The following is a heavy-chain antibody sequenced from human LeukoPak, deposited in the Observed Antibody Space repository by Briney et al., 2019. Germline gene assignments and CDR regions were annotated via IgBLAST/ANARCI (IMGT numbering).Heavy chain of an antibody. CDR2: INHSGST. CDR3: ASLLYSSSLYYYYYYGMDV. CDR1: GGSFSGYY. J-gene: IGHJ6*02. Sequence: SETLSLTCAVYGGSFSGYYWSWIRQPPGKGLEWIGEINHSGSTNYNPSLKSRVTISVDTSKNQFSLKLSSVTAADTAVYYCASLLYSSSLYYYYYYGMDVWGQGTTVTVSS. D-gene: IGHD6-13*01. V-gene: IGHV4-34*01.